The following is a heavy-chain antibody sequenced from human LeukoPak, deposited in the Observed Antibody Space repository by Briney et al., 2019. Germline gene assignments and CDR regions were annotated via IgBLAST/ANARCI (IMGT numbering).Heavy chain of an antibody. CDR1: GFSFTNFW. Sequence: GGSLRLSCAVSGFSFTNFWMSWVRQAPGRGLEWVANIHPEGNEKYHVESVKGRFTISRDNTKNLLFLQMNGLRVEDTAVYYCARGDAFSGDHWGQGTLVTVSS. J-gene: IGHJ4*02. V-gene: IGHV3-7*04. CDR3: ARGDAFSGDH. CDR2: IHPEGNEK.